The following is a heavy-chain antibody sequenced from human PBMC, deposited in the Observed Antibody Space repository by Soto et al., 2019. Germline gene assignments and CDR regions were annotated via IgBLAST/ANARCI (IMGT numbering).Heavy chain of an antibody. Sequence: SVKVSCKASGGTFSSYAISWVRQAPGQGLEWMGGIIPIFGTANYAQKFQGRVTITADESTSTAYMELSSLRSEDTAVYYCASCSSTSCYFGKDWFDPWGQGTLVTVSS. CDR3: ASCSSTSCYFGKDWFDP. J-gene: IGHJ5*02. CDR2: IIPIFGTA. CDR1: GGTFSSYA. V-gene: IGHV1-69*13. D-gene: IGHD2-2*01.